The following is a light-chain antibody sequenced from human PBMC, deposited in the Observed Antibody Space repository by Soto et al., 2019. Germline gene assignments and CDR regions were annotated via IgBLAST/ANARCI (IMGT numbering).Light chain of an antibody. J-gene: IGKJ2*01. CDR1: QSVSSY. Sequence: EIVLTQSPATLPLSPGERATLSCRASQSVSSYFAWYQQKPGQAPRLLVYDASNRTTGIPARFSVSGSGSAFTLTISSLAPEVFAVYYCHQRSYWPPSTFGQGTKLEI. CDR2: DAS. V-gene: IGKV3-11*01. CDR3: HQRSYWPPST.